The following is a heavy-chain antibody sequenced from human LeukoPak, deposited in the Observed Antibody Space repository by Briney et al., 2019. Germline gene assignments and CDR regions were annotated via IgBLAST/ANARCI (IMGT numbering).Heavy chain of an antibody. J-gene: IGHJ4*02. V-gene: IGHV4-34*01. D-gene: IGHD3-10*01. CDR3: ARHIRNYYGSGSYYSFDY. CDR2: INHSGST. CDR1: GGSFSGYY. Sequence: PSETLSLTCAVYGGSFSGYYWSWIRQPPGKGLEWIGEINHSGSTNYNPSLKSRVTISVDTSKNQFSPKLSSVTAADTAVYYCARHIRNYYGSGSYYSFDYWGQGTLVTVSS.